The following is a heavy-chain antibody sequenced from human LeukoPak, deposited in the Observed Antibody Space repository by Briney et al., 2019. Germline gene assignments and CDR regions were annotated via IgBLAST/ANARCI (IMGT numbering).Heavy chain of an antibody. CDR1: GFTFSSYA. CDR2: ISGSGDST. D-gene: IGHD3-9*01. Sequence: GGSLRLSCAASGFTFSSYAMNWVRQAPGEGLEWVSAISGSGDSTYYADSVKGRFTISRDNSKNTVYLQMNSLRAEDTAVYHCAKVRSLGLTGYHIFDYWGQGTLATVSS. V-gene: IGHV3-23*01. CDR3: AKVRSLGLTGYHIFDY. J-gene: IGHJ4*02.